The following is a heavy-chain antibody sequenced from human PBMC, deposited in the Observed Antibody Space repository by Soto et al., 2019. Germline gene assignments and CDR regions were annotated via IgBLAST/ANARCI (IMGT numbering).Heavy chain of an antibody. D-gene: IGHD2-2*01. Sequence: QLQLQESGPGLVKPSETLSLTCTISGDSISSSTYYWGWIRQPPGKGLQWIGTMYYSGSTYYNPSLKRRVTMSVDTSKNQFSLRLNSVTAADTAVYYCARNCSSTNCGDGFAFWGQGTMVTVSS. CDR2: MYYSGST. V-gene: IGHV4-39*01. CDR1: GDSISSSTYY. CDR3: ARNCSSTNCGDGFAF. J-gene: IGHJ3*01.